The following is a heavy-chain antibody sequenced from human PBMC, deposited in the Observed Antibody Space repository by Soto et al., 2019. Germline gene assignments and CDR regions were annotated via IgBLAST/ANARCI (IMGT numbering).Heavy chain of an antibody. V-gene: IGHV1-69*02. CDR3: ARGNLYCSGGSCYQGGDDY. D-gene: IGHD2-15*01. CDR1: GGTFSSYT. Sequence: GASVKVSCKASGGTFSSYTISWVRQAPGQGLEWMGRIIPILGIANYAQKFQGRVTITADKSTSTAYMELSSLRSEDTAVYYCARGNLYCSGGSCYQGGDDYWGQGTLVTVSS. J-gene: IGHJ4*02. CDR2: IIPILGIA.